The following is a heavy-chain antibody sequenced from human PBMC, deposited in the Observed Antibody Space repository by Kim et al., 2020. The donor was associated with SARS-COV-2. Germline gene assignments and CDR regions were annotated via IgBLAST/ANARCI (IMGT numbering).Heavy chain of an antibody. D-gene: IGHD2-2*01. CDR2: IYTSGST. Sequence: SETLSLTCTVSGGSISSGSYYWSWIRQPAGKGLEWIGRIYTSGSTNYNPSLKSRVTISVDTSKNQFSLKLSSVTAADTAVYYCARDLAHHIVVVPAAPNYYYGMDVWGQGTTVTVSS. CDR3: ARDLAHHIVVVPAAPNYYYGMDV. J-gene: IGHJ6*02. V-gene: IGHV4-61*02. CDR1: GGSISSGSYY.